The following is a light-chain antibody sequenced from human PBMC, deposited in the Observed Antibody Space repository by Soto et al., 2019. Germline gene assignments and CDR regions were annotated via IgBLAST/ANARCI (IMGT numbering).Light chain of an antibody. CDR1: QSVSSSY. CDR3: QQYGSSPPAT. CDR2: GAS. Sequence: EIVLTQSPGTLSLSPGERATLSCRASQSVSSSYLAWYQQKPGQAPRLLIYGASSRATGIPDRFSGSGSGTDFTLTISRLEPEDFAGYYCQQYGSSPPATFAPGTKVDIK. J-gene: IGKJ3*01. V-gene: IGKV3-20*01.